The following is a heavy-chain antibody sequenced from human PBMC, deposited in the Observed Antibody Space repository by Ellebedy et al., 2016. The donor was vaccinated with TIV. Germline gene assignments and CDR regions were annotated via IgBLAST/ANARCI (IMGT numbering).Heavy chain of an antibody. CDR3: AKGDEFWSGYSPTYHYGMDV. CDR2: ISGSGGRT. CDR1: GVTFSSYA. D-gene: IGHD3-3*01. J-gene: IGHJ6*02. Sequence: GGSLRLXXAASGVTFSSYAMNWVRQAPGKGLEWVSGISGSGGRTYYADSVKGRFTISRDNSKNTVSLLMYSLRAEDMAVYYCAKGDEFWSGYSPTYHYGMDVWGQGTTVTVS. V-gene: IGHV3-23*01.